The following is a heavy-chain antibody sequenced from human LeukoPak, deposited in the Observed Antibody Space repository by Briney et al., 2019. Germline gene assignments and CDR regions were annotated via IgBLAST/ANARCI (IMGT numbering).Heavy chain of an antibody. J-gene: IGHJ6*03. V-gene: IGHV3-53*05. CDR1: GFIVSNNY. CDR2: IYSGGST. CDR3: AKGSKEVLFTRDHYMDV. Sequence: GGSLRLSCAASGFIVSNNYMSWVRQTPGKGLEWVSVIYSGGSTNYADSVKGRFTISRDNSKNTLYLQMNSLRAEDTAVYYCAKGSKEVLFTRDHYMDVWGKGTTVTISS. D-gene: IGHD3-3*01.